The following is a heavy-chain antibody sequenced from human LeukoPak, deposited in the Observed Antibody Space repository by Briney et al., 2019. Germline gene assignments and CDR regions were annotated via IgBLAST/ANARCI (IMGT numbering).Heavy chain of an antibody. CDR1: GGSISSGGYY. CDR3: ARAQYYYDSSGYYPYYFDY. Sequence: SETLSLTCTVSGGSISSGGYYWGWIRQHPGKGLEWIAYIYFSGSTYYNPSLRIRVTISVDTSKNQFSLKLSSVTAADTAVYYCARAQYYYDSSGYYPYYFDYWGQGTVVTVSS. J-gene: IGHJ4*02. CDR2: IYFSGST. D-gene: IGHD3-22*01. V-gene: IGHV4-31*03.